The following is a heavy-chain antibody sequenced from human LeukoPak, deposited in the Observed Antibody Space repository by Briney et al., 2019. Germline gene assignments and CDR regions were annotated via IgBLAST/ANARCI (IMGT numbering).Heavy chain of an antibody. CDR1: GFTFSTYW. CDR3: ARDSGGIVRKGLDY. J-gene: IGHJ4*02. CDR2: IQQDGSDK. D-gene: IGHD2-15*01. Sequence: GGSLRLSCVASGFTFSTYWMSWVRQAPGKGLEWVANIQQDGSDKYYVDSVKGRFTISRDNAQNSLYLQMNSLRAEDTAVYYCARDSGGIVRKGLDYWGQGTLVTVSS. V-gene: IGHV3-7*01.